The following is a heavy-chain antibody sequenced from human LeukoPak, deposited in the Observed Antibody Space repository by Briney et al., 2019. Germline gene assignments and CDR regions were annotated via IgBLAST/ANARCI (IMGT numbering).Heavy chain of an antibody. CDR1: GGTFSSSS. J-gene: IGHJ5*02. CDR3: ARGPYGWYCFDT. V-gene: IGHV1-69*05. D-gene: IGHD2-15*01. Sequence: SVKVSCKASGGTFSSSSISWVRQAPGQGLEWMGRIVPIFATPNYAQKFQGRVTITTDESTNTAYMELTSLRSDDTAVYYCARGPYGWYCFDTWGQGTLVTVSS. CDR2: IVPIFATP.